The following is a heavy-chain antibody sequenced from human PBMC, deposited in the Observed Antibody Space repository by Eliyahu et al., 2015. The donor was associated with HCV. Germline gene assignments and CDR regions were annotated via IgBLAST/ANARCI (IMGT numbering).Heavy chain of an antibody. V-gene: IGHV4-39*07. CDR1: GGSIRSSSYY. D-gene: IGHD3-22*01. J-gene: IGHJ4*02. CDR2: IYYSGST. CDR3: ARVGEGSSGYYPYFDY. Sequence: QLQLQESGPGLVRPSETLSLTCTVSGGSIRSSSYYWGWIRQPPGKGLEWIGTIYYSGSTYYNPSLKSRVTISVDTSKNDFSLKVSSVTAADTAVYYCARVGEGSSGYYPYFDYWGQGSLVTVSS.